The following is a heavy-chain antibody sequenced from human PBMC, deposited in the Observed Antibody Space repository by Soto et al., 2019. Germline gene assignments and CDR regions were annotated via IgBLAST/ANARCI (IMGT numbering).Heavy chain of an antibody. Sequence: PVVTMRLLCAACGFTLSSNSMNWVRPDPGKGLERVPGFRTGGDDGSTYYADSVKGRCTISRDNCKNTLFLQMNSQRVEDTTIYYCAKKVNSGPGSQYFDYWGQGTLVTVAS. CDR2: FRTGGDDGST. V-gene: IGHV3-23*01. D-gene: IGHD3-10*01. J-gene: IGHJ4*02. CDR3: AKKVNSGPGSQYFDY. CDR1: GFTLSSNS.